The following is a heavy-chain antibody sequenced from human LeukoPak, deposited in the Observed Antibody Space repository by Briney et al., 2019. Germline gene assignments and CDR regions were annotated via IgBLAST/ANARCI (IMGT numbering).Heavy chain of an antibody. CDR3: VHPTGEGWLYFPY. D-gene: IGHD7-27*01. CDR2: IGGDADGT. V-gene: IGHV3-23*01. CDR1: GFTVTNFA. J-gene: IGHJ4*02. Sequence: PGGSLRLSYAPSGFTVTNFAIAWVRQAPGKGLEWVAAIGGDADGTTYPDRVRGRFFLSRDSSKNTLYLQMNVLTVEDTAVYHCVHPTGEGWLYFPYWGQGTPVTVSS.